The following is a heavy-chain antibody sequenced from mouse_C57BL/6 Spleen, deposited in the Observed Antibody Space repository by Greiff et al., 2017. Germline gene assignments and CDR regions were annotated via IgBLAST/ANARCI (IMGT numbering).Heavy chain of an antibody. CDR3: ATGDYYGSSPSYWYFDV. D-gene: IGHD1-1*01. Sequence: EVQGVESGGGLVKPGGSLKLSCAASGFTFSDYGMHWVRQAPEKGLEWVAYISSGSSTIYYADTVKGRFTISRDNAKNTLFLQMTSLRSEDTAMYYCATGDYYGSSPSYWYFDVWGTGTTVTVSS. V-gene: IGHV5-17*01. CDR1: GFTFSDYG. J-gene: IGHJ1*03. CDR2: ISSGSSTI.